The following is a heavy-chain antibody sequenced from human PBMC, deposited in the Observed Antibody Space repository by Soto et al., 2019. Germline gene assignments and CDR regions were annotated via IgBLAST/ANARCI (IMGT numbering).Heavy chain of an antibody. CDR3: GRDPNMGGGSYYYYSGMDF. Sequence: PSETLSLTCTVSGGSISSYYWSWIRQPPGKGLEWIGYIYYSGSTNYNPSLKSRVTISVDTSKNQFSLKLSSVTAADTAVYYCGRDPNMGGGSYYYYSGMDFWGQGTTVTVSS. V-gene: IGHV4-59*01. D-gene: IGHD2-15*01. J-gene: IGHJ6*02. CDR1: GGSISSYY. CDR2: IYYSGST.